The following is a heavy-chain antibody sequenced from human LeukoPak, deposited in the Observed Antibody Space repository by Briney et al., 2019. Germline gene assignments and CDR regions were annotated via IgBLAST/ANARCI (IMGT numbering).Heavy chain of an antibody. V-gene: IGHV1-2*02. Sequence: GASVKVSCKASGYTFTGYYMHWVRQAPGQGLEWMGWINPNSGGTNYAQKFQGRVTMNRDTSISTAYMEMNRLKSDDTVVYYCASGSVLTGYYILDHWGQGTLVTVSS. CDR1: GYTFTGYY. J-gene: IGHJ4*02. D-gene: IGHD3-9*01. CDR2: INPNSGGT. CDR3: ASGSVLTGYYILDH.